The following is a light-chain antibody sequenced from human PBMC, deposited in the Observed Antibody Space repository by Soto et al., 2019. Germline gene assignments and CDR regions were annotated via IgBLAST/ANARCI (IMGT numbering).Light chain of an antibody. CDR3: QQRSNWRIT. V-gene: IGKV3-11*01. Sequence: EIVMTQSPATLSVSPGERATLSCRASQSVSSYLAWYEQKPGQAPRLLIYDASNRETGIPARFSGSGSGTDFTLTISSLEPEDFEVYYCQQRSNWRITFGQGTRLEIK. CDR2: DAS. J-gene: IGKJ5*01. CDR1: QSVSSY.